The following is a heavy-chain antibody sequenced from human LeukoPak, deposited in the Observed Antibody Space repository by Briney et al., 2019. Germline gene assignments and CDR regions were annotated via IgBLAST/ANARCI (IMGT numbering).Heavy chain of an antibody. CDR1: GGTFSSYA. D-gene: IGHD4-17*01. V-gene: IGHV1-69*13. J-gene: IGHJ5*02. Sequence: SVKVSCKASGGTFSSYAISWVRQAPGQGLEWMGGIIPIFGTANYAQKFQGRVTITADESTGTAYMELSSLRSEDTAVYYCARVGDDYGDYIWFDPWGQGTLVTVPS. CDR3: ARVGDDYGDYIWFDP. CDR2: IIPIFGTA.